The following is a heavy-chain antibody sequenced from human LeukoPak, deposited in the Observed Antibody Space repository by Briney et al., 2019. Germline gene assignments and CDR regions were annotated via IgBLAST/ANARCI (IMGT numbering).Heavy chain of an antibody. CDR1: GFTFSSYG. Sequence: GRSLRLSCAASGFTFSSYGIHWVRQAPGKGLEWVAVIWYDGTNIKYADSVKGRFTVSRDNSKNTLYLQMNSLRAEDTAVYYCARDRAYSGGDSKHFDYWGQGTLVTVSS. V-gene: IGHV3-33*08. J-gene: IGHJ4*02. CDR2: IWYDGTNI. D-gene: IGHD5-12*01. CDR3: ARDRAYSGGDSKHFDY.